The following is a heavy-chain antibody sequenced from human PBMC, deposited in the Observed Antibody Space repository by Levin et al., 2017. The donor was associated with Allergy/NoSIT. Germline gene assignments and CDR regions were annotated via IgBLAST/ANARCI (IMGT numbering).Heavy chain of an antibody. CDR2: IYSGGTT. CDR3: ARDAGTKGLNV. J-gene: IGHJ6*02. CDR1: GFTFSTDY. Sequence: GESLKISCAASGFTFSTDYFSWVRQSPGKGLEWVSIIYSGGTTYYADSVKGRFTISRDNSKNIIYLQMRSLRAEDTAVYYCARDAGTKGLNVWGQGTTVTVSS. V-gene: IGHV3-53*01. D-gene: IGHD1-7*01.